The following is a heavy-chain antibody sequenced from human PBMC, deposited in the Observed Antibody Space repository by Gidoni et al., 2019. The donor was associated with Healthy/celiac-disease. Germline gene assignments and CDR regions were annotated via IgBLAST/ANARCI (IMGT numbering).Heavy chain of an antibody. J-gene: IGHJ3*02. CDR2: ISGSGGST. D-gene: IGHD6-19*01. V-gene: IGHV3-23*01. CDR1: GFPFSSYA. CDR3: AKGADSSGWYLYDAFDI. Sequence: EVQLLESGGGLVQPGGSMRLSCSASGFPFSSYAMSWVRQAPGKGLEWVSAISGSGGSTYYADSVKGRFTISRDNSKNTLYLQMNSLRAEDTAVYYCAKGADSSGWYLYDAFDIWGQGTMVTVSS.